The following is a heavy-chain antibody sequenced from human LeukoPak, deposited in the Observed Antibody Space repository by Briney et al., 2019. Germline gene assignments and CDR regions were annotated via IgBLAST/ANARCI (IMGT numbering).Heavy chain of an antibody. D-gene: IGHD5-12*01. J-gene: IGHJ6*02. CDR3: ARDLGLRSLYGMDV. V-gene: IGHV4-31*03. Sequence: SETLSLTCTVSGGSISSGGYYWSWIRQHPGKGLEWIGYIYYSGSTYYNPSLKSRVTISVDTSKNQFSLKLSSVTAADTAVYYCARDLGLRSLYGMDVWGQGTTVTVSS. CDR1: GGSISSGGYY. CDR2: IYYSGST.